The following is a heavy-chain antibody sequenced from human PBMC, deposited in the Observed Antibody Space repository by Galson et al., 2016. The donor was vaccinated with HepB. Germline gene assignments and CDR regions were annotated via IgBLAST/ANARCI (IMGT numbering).Heavy chain of an antibody. V-gene: IGHV1-18*01. CDR2: ISAYNGNT. Sequence: SVKVSCKASGYTFTTYGISWVQQAPGQGLEWMGWISAYNGNTNYAQKLQGRVTMTTGTSTSTAYMELRSLRSDDTAVYYCARDPRKIRYQLLEIYYYYYAMDVWGQGTTVTVSS. CDR3: ARDPRKIRYQLLEIYYYYYAMDV. CDR1: GYTFTTYG. D-gene: IGHD2-2*01. J-gene: IGHJ6*02.